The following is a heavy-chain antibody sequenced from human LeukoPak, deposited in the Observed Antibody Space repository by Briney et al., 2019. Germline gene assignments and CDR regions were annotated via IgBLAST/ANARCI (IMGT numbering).Heavy chain of an antibody. CDR2: ISGSGGST. CDR3: ARVMGRYCSSTSCYVDY. J-gene: IGHJ4*02. V-gene: IGHV3-23*01. CDR1: GFTFSSYG. Sequence: GGSLRLSCAASGFTFSSYGMSWVRQAPGKGLEWVSAISGSGGSTYYADSVKGRFTISRDNSKNTLYLQMNSLRAEDTAVYYCARVMGRYCSSTSCYVDYWGQGTLVTVSS. D-gene: IGHD2-2*01.